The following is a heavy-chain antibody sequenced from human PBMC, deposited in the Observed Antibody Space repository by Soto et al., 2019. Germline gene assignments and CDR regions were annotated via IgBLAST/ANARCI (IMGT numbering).Heavy chain of an antibody. J-gene: IGHJ6*02. D-gene: IGHD6-25*01. CDR2: IHSDGSST. Sequence: GGSLRLSCAASGFTFRTYWMHWVRQAPGKGLVWVARIHSDGSSTTNADSVEGRFTISRDNAKNTLYLQMNSLRAEDTAVYYCARDSRYAMDVWGQGTTVTVSS. CDR3: ARDSRYAMDV. V-gene: IGHV3-74*01. CDR1: GFTFRTYW.